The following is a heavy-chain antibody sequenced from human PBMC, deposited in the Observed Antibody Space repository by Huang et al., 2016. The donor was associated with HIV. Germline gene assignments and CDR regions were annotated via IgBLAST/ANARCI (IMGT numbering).Heavy chain of an antibody. J-gene: IGHJ3*01. CDR2: INGGNGNT. V-gene: IGHV1-3*01. CDR1: GYPFTNYI. CDR3: SREGPRNAFDV. Sequence: QVQLLQSGAEVRRPGASVKVSCKASGYPFTNYILDWVRQAPGQSLEWMGWINGGNGNTNYSQKFQGRVTFTRDTPANTIYMELTSLRSKDTAVYYCSREGPRNAFDVWGQGTMVTV.